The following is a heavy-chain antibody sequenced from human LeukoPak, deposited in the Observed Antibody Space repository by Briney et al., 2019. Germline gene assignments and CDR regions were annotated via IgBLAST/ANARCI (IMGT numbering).Heavy chain of an antibody. J-gene: IGHJ3*02. D-gene: IGHD1-26*01. CDR1: GYSFTSYW. CDR3: ARRGLSLPNGAFDI. V-gene: IGHV5-51*01. Sequence: GESLKISCKGSGYSFTSYWSGWVRQMPGKGRDWMGIIYPGDSDTRYSASLQGKVTISADKSISTAYLQWSSLKASDTAMYYCARRGLSLPNGAFDIWGQGTMVTVSS. CDR2: IYPGDSDT.